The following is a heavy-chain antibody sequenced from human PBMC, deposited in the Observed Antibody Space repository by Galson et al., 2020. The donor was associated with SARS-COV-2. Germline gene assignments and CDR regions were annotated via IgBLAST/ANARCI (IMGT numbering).Heavy chain of an antibody. J-gene: IGHJ6*02. CDR3: AKVYGSGSAFYYYYGMDV. Sequence: GGSLRLSCAASGFTFSSYGMHWVRQAPGKGLEGVAVISYDGSNKYYADSVKGRFTISRDNSKNTLYLQMNSLRAEDTAVYYCAKVYGSGSAFYYYYGMDVWGQGTTVTVSS. V-gene: IGHV3-30*18. CDR2: ISYDGSNK. D-gene: IGHD3-10*01. CDR1: GFTFSSYG.